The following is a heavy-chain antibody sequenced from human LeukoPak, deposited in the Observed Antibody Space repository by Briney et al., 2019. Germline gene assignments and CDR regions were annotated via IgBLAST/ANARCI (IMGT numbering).Heavy chain of an antibody. CDR1: GFTFSSYE. V-gene: IGHV3-48*03. D-gene: IGHD2-8*01. J-gene: IGHJ4*02. CDR2: ISSSGSTI. Sequence: GGSLRLSCAASGFTFSSYEMNWVRQAPGKGLEWVSYISSSGSTIYYADSVKGRFTISRDNAKNSLYLQMNSLRAEDTAVYCCARVGVAGGFDYWGQGTLVTVSS. CDR3: ARVGVAGGFDY.